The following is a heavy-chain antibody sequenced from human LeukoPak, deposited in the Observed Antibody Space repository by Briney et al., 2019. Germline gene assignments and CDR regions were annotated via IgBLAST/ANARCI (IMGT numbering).Heavy chain of an antibody. Sequence: PGGSLRLSCAASGFTFSNYCMSWIRQAPGKGLEWVTFIGSSGSTIYYADSVKGRFTISRDNAKNSLYLQMNRLRVEDTAVYYCARDPYNGSYYWFEDRRGPYYFDFWGQGTLVTVSS. V-gene: IGHV3-11*01. CDR2: IGSSGSTI. J-gene: IGHJ4*02. D-gene: IGHD1-26*01. CDR3: ARDPYNGSYYWFEDRRGPYYFDF. CDR1: GFTFSNYC.